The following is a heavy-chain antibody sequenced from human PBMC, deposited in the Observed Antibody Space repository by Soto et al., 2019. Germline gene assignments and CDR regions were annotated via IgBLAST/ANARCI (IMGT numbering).Heavy chain of an antibody. V-gene: IGHV1-18*01. CDR3: ARSPTLHETYGLGY. D-gene: IGHD3-10*01. Sequence: QVQLVQSGTEVKKPGASVKVSCKASGYSFSNYGSTWVRQAPGQGLEWMGWISPFNSNTNYAQKLQGRVTMTTDTYTSTVYMELRRLRYDDTAMYYCARSPTLHETYGLGYWGQGTLVTVSS. CDR1: GYSFSNYG. CDR2: ISPFNSNT. J-gene: IGHJ4*02.